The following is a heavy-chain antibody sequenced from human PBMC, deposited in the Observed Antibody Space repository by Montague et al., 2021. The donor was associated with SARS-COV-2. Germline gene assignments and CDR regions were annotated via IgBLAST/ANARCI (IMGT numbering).Heavy chain of an antibody. CDR2: SRFRSEWKN. Sequence: CASSGDSDCVVELSRRWKGHSSERRPRRLGGSRFRSEWKNDYAESVKSRITIDPDTSKHQFSLHLNSVTPEDTAVYYCARIPVGSKYYFDFWGQGTLVTVSS. V-gene: IGHV6-1*01. D-gene: IGHD2-2*01. J-gene: IGHJ4*02. CDR1: GDSDCVVELS. CDR3: ARIPVGSKYYFDF.